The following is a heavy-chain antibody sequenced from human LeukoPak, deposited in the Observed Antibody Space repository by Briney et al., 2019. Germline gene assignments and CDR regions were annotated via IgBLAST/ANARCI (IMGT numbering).Heavy chain of an antibody. CDR2: INHSGST. CDR3: ARNWNGPDY. D-gene: IGHD1-1*01. CDR1: GGSFSGYY. J-gene: IGHJ4*02. V-gene: IGHV4-34*01. Sequence: SETLSLTCAVYGGSFSGYYWSWIRQPPGKGLEWIGEINHSGSTNYNPSLKSRVTISVDTSKNQFSLKLSSETAADTAVYYCARNWNGPDYWGQGTLVTVSS.